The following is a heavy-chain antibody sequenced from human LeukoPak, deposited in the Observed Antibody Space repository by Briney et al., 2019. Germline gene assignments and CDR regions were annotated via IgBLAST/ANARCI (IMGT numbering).Heavy chain of an antibody. CDR1: GFTFSSYE. D-gene: IGHD6-13*01. CDR3: ARGEQQLVPFDY. J-gene: IGHJ4*02. V-gene: IGHV3-48*03. Sequence: GGSLRLSCAASGFTFSSYEMNWVRQAPGKGLEWVSYISRSGSTIYYADSVKGRFTISRDNAKNSLYLQMNSLRAEDTAVYYCARGEQQLVPFDYWGQGTLVTVSS. CDR2: ISRSGSTI.